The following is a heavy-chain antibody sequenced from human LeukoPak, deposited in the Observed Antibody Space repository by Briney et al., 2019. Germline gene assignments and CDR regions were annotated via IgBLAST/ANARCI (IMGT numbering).Heavy chain of an antibody. CDR2: ISGSGGST. Sequence: GGSLRLSCVASGFTFSDHYMAGVRQAPGKGLEWVSGISGSGGSTYYADSVKGRFTISRDNSKNTLFLQMNSLRAEDRAVYYCAKDSLRTVPKASFDSWGQGTLVTVSS. D-gene: IGHD2-2*01. V-gene: IGHV3-23*01. CDR1: GFTFSDHY. CDR3: AKDSLRTVPKASFDS. J-gene: IGHJ4*02.